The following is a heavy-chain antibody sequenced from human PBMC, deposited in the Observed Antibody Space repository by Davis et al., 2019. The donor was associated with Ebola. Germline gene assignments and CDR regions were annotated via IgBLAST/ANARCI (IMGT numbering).Heavy chain of an antibody. CDR1: GGSVSSGSYY. J-gene: IGHJ4*02. Sequence: PSETLSLTCTVSGGSVSSGSYYWSWIRQPPGKGLEWIGYIYYSGSTNYNPSLKSRVTISVDTSKNQFSLKLSSVTAADTAVYYCAREGLRRHKNWGGKYYFDYWGQGTLVTVSS. CDR2: IYYSGST. D-gene: IGHD7-27*01. V-gene: IGHV4-61*01. CDR3: AREGLRRHKNWGGKYYFDY.